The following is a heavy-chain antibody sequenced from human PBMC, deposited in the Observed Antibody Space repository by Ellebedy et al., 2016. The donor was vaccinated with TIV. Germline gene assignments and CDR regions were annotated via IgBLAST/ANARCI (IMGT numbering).Heavy chain of an antibody. D-gene: IGHD4-17*01. CDR1: GFSVSGHF. V-gene: IGHV3-66*01. CDR2: IYSGGGT. CDR3: ARDPGGGGDYGDNWFDP. J-gene: IGHJ5*02. Sequence: GESLKISCAASGFSVSGHFMSWVRQAPGKGLEWVSIIYSGGGTNYTDSVNGRFTITRDDSKNTLYLQMNSLRAEDTAVYYCARDPGGGGDYGDNWFDPWGQGTLVTVSS.